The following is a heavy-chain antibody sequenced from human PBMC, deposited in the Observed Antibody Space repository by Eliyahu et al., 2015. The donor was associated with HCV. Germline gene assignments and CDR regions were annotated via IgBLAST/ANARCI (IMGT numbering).Heavy chain of an antibody. V-gene: IGHV3-23*01. CDR1: GFTFSSYP. J-gene: IGHJ4*02. D-gene: IGHD6-25*01. CDR2: ISGSGGST. CDR3: ARRAADGAYFDY. Sequence: EVQLLESGGGLVQPGGSLRLSCAAXGFTFSSYPMGWVRQAPGKGLEWVSAISGSGGSTYYADSVKGRFTISRDNSKNTLYLQMNSLRAEDTAVYYCARRAADGAYFDYWGQGTLVTVSS.